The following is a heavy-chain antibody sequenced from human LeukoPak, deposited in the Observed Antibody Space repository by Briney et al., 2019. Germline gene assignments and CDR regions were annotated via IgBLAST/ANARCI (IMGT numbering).Heavy chain of an antibody. CDR2: ISGSGAGT. CDR1: GFTFSTFG. Sequence: PGGSLRLSCSASGFTFSTFGMSWVRQAPGKGLEWVSAISGSGAGTYYADSVKGRFTISRDNARNSLILQMNSLRAEDTAVYYCAKTLYYEFDYWGQGTLVTASS. V-gene: IGHV3-23*01. D-gene: IGHD3-22*01. J-gene: IGHJ4*02. CDR3: AKTLYYEFDY.